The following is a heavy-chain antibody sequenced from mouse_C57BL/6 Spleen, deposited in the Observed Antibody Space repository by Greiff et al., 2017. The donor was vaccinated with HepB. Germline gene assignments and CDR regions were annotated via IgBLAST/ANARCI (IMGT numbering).Heavy chain of an antibody. D-gene: IGHD1-1*01. CDR3: ARGGYYGSSPLYDYAMDY. CDR2: IHPNSGST. CDR1: GYTFTSYW. V-gene: IGHV1-64*01. J-gene: IGHJ4*01. Sequence: QVQLQQPGAELVKPGASVKLSCKASGYTFTSYWMHWVKQRPGQGLEWIGMIHPNSGSTNYNEKFKSKATLTVDKSSSTAYMQLSSLTSEDSAVYYCARGGYYGSSPLYDYAMDYWGQGTSVTVSS.